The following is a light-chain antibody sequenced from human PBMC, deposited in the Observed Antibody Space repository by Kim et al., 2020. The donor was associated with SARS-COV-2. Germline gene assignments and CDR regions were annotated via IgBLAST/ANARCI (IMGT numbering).Light chain of an antibody. CDR1: QGISDS. V-gene: IGKV1-27*01. CDR3: QKYNSAPWT. Sequence: AFMRDRDTCTCRGSQGISDSLAWYRQKPGKVPMRLFYGASSLRSGVPSRFRGSGSGTDFTLTISSLQPEDAATYYCQKYNSAPWTFGQGTKVDIK. J-gene: IGKJ1*01. CDR2: GAS.